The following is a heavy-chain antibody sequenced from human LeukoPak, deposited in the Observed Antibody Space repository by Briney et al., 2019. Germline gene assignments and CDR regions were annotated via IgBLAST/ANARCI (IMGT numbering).Heavy chain of an antibody. D-gene: IGHD5-18*01. J-gene: IGHJ6*03. V-gene: IGHV4-39*07. CDR1: GGSISSSSYY. CDR2: IYYSGST. CDR3: ARVRGYSYYYYYMDV. Sequence: SETLSLTRTVSGGSISSSSYYWGWIRQPPGKGLEWIGRIYYSGSTYYNPSLKSRVTISVDTSKNQFSLKLSSVTAADTAVYYCARVRGYSYYYYYMDVWGKGTTVTVSS.